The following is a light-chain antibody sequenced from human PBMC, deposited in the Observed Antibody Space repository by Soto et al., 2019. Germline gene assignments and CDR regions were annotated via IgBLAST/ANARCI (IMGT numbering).Light chain of an antibody. CDR3: QQCDTSPRT. CDR2: AAS. Sequence: EIGMTQSPATLSVAAGERATLSFRASQSVSSNLAWYQQKPGQAPRILIYAASTRATGIPDRFSGSGSGTDFSLTISSLEPEDFAVYYCQQCDTSPRTFGQGTKVDI. J-gene: IGKJ1*01. CDR1: QSVSSN. V-gene: IGKV3D-15*01.